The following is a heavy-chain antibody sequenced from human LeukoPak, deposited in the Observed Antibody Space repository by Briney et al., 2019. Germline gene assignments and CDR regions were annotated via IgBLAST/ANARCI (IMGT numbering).Heavy chain of an antibody. V-gene: IGHV4-34*01. CDR2: INHSGST. CDR1: GGSFSGYY. CDR3: ARGASGWYTENWFDP. Sequence: SETLSPTCAVYGGSFSGYYWSWIRQPPGKGLEWIGEINHSGSTNYNPSLKSRVTISVDTSKNQFSLKLSSVTAADTAVYYCARGASGWYTENWFDPWGQGTLVTVSS. D-gene: IGHD6-19*01. J-gene: IGHJ5*02.